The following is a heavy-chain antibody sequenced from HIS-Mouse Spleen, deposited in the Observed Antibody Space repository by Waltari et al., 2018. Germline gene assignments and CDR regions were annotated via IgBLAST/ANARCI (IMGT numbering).Heavy chain of an antibody. V-gene: IGHV3-30*18. J-gene: IGHJ4*02. Sequence: QVQLVESGGGVVQPGRSLRLSCAASGFTFSSYGMHWVRQAPGKGLGWVAVISYDGSNTYYADSVKGRFTISRDNSKNTLYLQMNSLRAEDTAVYYCAKDKHHAFDYWGQGTLVTVSS. CDR3: AKDKHHAFDY. CDR2: ISYDGSNT. CDR1: GFTFSSYG.